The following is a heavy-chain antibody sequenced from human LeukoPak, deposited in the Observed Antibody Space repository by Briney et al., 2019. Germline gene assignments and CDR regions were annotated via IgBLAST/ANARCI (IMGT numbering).Heavy chain of an antibody. V-gene: IGHV1-2*02. CDR2: SNPNSGGT. D-gene: IGHD6-13*01. Sequence: ASVKVSCKASVGTFSSCAISWVRQAPGQGLEWMGWSNPNSGGTNYAQKFQGRVTMTRDTSISTAYMELSRLRSDDTAVYYCARDRGGLAAAAPRDYWGQGTLVTVSS. CDR1: VGTFSSCA. J-gene: IGHJ4*02. CDR3: ARDRGGLAAAAPRDY.